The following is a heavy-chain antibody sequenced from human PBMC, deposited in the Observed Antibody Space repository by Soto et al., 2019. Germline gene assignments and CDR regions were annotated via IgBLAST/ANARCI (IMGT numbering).Heavy chain of an antibody. V-gene: IGHV4-34*01. D-gene: IGHD2-2*01. CDR3: ARGRSPTKGTYFDL. Sequence: QVQLQQWGAGLLKPSETLSLTCAVYGGSFSGYYWSWIRQPPGKGLEWIGEINHSGSTNYNPSLKSRVTISVDTSKNQFSLKLSSVTAADTAVYYCARGRSPTKGTYFDLWGRGTLVTVSS. CDR2: INHSGST. J-gene: IGHJ2*01. CDR1: GGSFSGYY.